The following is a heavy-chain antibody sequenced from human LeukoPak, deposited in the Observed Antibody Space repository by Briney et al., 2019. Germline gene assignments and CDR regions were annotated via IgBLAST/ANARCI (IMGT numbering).Heavy chain of an antibody. J-gene: IGHJ3*02. Sequence: SETLSLTCTVSGGSISSGGYYWSWIRQPPGKGLEWIGYIYHSGSTYYNPSLKSRVTISVDRSKNQFSLKLSSVTAADTAVYYCARDLDCSSTSCYGAFDIWGQGTMVTVSS. V-gene: IGHV4-30-2*01. CDR1: GGSISSGGYY. CDR2: IYHSGST. CDR3: ARDLDCSSTSCYGAFDI. D-gene: IGHD2-2*01.